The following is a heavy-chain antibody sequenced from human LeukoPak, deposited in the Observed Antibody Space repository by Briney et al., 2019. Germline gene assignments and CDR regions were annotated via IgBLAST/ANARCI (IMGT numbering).Heavy chain of an antibody. V-gene: IGHV3-48*01. D-gene: IGHD3-9*01. Sequence: GGSLRLSCAASGFTFSIYSMNWVRQAPGKGLEWVSYISSSSSTIHYADSVKGRFTISRDNAKNSLYLQMNSLRAEDTAVYYCAKENGGYYDILTGYYNWGQGTLVTVSS. CDR2: ISSSSSTI. J-gene: IGHJ4*02. CDR1: GFTFSIYS. CDR3: AKENGGYYDILTGYYN.